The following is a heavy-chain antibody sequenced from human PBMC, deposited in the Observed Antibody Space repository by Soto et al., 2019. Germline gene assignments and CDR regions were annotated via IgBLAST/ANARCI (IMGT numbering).Heavy chain of an antibody. J-gene: IGHJ4*02. V-gene: IGHV4-39*01. D-gene: IGHD6-19*01. CDR2: IYYSGST. CDR1: GGSISSSSYY. Sequence: QLQLQESGPGLVKPSETLSLTYTVSGGSISSSSYYWGWIRQPPGKGLEWIGSIYYSGSTYYNPSLKSRVTISVDTSKNQFSLKLSSVTAADTAVYYCARRMAVAGFPLDYWGQGTLVTVSS. CDR3: ARRMAVAGFPLDY.